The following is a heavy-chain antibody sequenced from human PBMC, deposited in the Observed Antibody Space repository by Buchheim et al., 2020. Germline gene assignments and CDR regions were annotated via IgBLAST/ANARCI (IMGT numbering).Heavy chain of an antibody. D-gene: IGHD2-2*01. CDR3: ARVRYCSSTSCYRSYYYGMDV. V-gene: IGHV4-34*01. J-gene: IGHJ6*02. CDR2: INHSGST. Sequence: QVQLQQWGAGLLKPSETLSLTCAVYGGSFSGYYWSWIRQPPGKGLEWIGEINHSGSTNYNPSLKSRVTISVDTSKNQFSLQLSSVTAADTAVYYCARVRYCSSTSCYRSYYYGMDVWGQGTT. CDR1: GGSFSGYY.